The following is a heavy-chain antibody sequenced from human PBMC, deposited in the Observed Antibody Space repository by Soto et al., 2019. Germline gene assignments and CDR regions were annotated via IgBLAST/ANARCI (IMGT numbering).Heavy chain of an antibody. CDR2: ISWNSGSI. V-gene: IGHV3-9*01. D-gene: IGHD6-13*01. Sequence: EVQLVESGGGLVQPGRSLRLSCAASGFTFDDYAMHWVRQAPGKGLEWVSGISWNSGSIGYADSVKGRFTISRDNAKNSLYLQMNSLRAEDTALYYCAKGLYSRSGYWPAHHWGQGTLVTFSS. CDR1: GFTFDDYA. J-gene: IGHJ1*01. CDR3: AKGLYSRSGYWPAHH.